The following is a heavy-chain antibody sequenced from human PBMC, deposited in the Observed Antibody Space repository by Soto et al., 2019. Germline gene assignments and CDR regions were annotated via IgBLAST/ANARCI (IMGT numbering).Heavy chain of an antibody. D-gene: IGHD3-22*01. Sequence: GGSLRLSCSASGFTFSSYAMHWVRQAPGKGLEYVSAISSNGGSTYYADSVKGRFTISRDNSKNTLYLQMSSLRAEDTAVYYCVKDPSSGYSTLQVDAFDIWGQGTMVTVSS. CDR2: ISSNGGST. CDR3: VKDPSSGYSTLQVDAFDI. V-gene: IGHV3-64D*08. J-gene: IGHJ3*02. CDR1: GFTFSSYA.